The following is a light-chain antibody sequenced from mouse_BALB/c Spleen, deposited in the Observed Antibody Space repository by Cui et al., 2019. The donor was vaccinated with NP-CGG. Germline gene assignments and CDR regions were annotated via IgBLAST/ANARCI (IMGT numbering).Light chain of an antibody. V-gene: IGLV1*01. J-gene: IGLJ1*01. CDR2: GTN. Sequence: QAVVTQESATTTSPGETVTLTCRSSTGAVTTSNYANWVQEKSDHLFIGLIGGTNNRVPGVPARFSGSLIGDKAALTITGAQTEDESIYFCALWYSNHWVFGGGTKLTVL. CDR3: ALWYSNHWV. CDR1: TGAVTTSNY.